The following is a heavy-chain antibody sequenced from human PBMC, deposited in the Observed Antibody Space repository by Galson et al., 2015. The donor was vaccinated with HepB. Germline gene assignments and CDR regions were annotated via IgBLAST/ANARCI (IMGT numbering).Heavy chain of an antibody. CDR2: MNPNSGNT. CDR3: ARGYDSSGYYFAGYYYYYMDV. D-gene: IGHD3-22*01. J-gene: IGHJ6*03. CDR1: GYTFTSYD. V-gene: IGHV1-8*01. Sequence: SVKVSCKASGYTFTSYDINWERQATGQGLEWMGWMNPNSGNTGYAQKSQGRVTMTRNTSISTAYMELSSLRSGDTAVYYCARGYDSSGYYFAGYYYYYMDVWGKGTTVTVSS.